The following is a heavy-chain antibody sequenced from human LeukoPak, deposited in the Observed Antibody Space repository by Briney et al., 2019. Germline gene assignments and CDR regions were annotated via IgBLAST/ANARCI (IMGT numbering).Heavy chain of an antibody. J-gene: IGHJ5*02. CDR1: GFTFSSYA. CDR2: ISGSGGST. D-gene: IGHD6-13*01. V-gene: IGHV3-23*01. Sequence: GGSLRLSCAASGFTFSSYAMSWVRQAPGKGLEWVSAISGSGGSTYYADSVKGRFTISRDNSKNTLYLHMNSLRAEDTAVYYCAKAQGGIAAAGPFDPWGQGTLVTVSS. CDR3: AKAQGGIAAAGPFDP.